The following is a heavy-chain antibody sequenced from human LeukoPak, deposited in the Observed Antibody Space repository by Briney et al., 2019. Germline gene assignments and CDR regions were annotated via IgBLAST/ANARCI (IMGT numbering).Heavy chain of an antibody. V-gene: IGHV4-59*01. CDR1: GGSISSYY. CDR2: IYYSGST. Sequence: PSETLSLTCTVSGGSISSYYWSWIRQPPGKGLEWIGYIYYSGSTNYNPSLKSRVTISVDTSKNQFSLKLSSVTAADTAVYYYARVVRSSTYYYYYMDVWGKGTTVTVSS. D-gene: IGHD6-6*01. J-gene: IGHJ6*03. CDR3: ARVVRSSTYYYYYMDV.